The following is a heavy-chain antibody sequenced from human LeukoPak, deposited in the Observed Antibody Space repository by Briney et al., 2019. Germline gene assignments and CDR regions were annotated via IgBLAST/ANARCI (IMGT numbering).Heavy chain of an antibody. CDR3: ARVGSDWPHYYMDV. Sequence: SETLSLTCTVSGGSVSSSSDFWGWIRQPPGRGLEWIGNIYYRESTYYNPSLKSRVTISVDTSKNQFSLKLSSVTAADTAVYYCARVGSDWPHYYMDVWGKGTTVTVSS. J-gene: IGHJ6*03. D-gene: IGHD6-19*01. V-gene: IGHV4-39*01. CDR2: IYYREST. CDR1: GGSVSSSSDF.